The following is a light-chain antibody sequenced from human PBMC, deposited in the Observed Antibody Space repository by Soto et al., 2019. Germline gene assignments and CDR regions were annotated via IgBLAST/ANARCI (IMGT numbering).Light chain of an antibody. CDR3: SSCAGNNNVV. V-gene: IGLV2-8*01. CDR2: EVS. Sequence: QSALTQPPSASGSPGQSVTISCTGTSSDVGGYNYVSWYQQHPGKAPKLMISEVSKRPSGVPDRLSGSKSGNTTSLTVSGLQVEDEADYYCSSCAGNNNVVFGGGTKLTVL. CDR1: SSDVGGYNY. J-gene: IGLJ2*01.